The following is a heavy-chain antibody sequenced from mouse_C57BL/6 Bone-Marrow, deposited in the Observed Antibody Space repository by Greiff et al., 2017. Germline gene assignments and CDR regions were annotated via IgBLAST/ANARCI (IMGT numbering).Heavy chain of an antibody. V-gene: IGHV1-82*01. CDR1: GYAFSSSW. CDR2: IYPGDGDT. Sequence: VQLVESGPELVKPGASVKISCKASGYAFSSSWMNWVKQRPGKGLEWIGRIYPGDGDTNYNGKFKGKATLTADKSSSTAYMQLSSLTSEDSAVYFCARSKDSYYFDYWGQGTTLTVSS. CDR3: ARSKDSYYFDY. J-gene: IGHJ2*01.